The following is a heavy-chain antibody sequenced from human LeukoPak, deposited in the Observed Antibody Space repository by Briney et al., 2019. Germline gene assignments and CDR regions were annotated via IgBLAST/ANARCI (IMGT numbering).Heavy chain of an antibody. D-gene: IGHD4-11*01. CDR3: ARDDPYSSFDY. Sequence: SETLSLTCAVYGGSFSGYYWSWIRQPPGKGLEWIGEINHSGSTNYNPSLKSRVTISVDTSKNQFSLKLSSVTAADTAVYYCARDDPYSSFDYWGQGTLVIVSS. CDR1: GGSFSGYY. J-gene: IGHJ4*02. V-gene: IGHV4-34*01. CDR2: INHSGST.